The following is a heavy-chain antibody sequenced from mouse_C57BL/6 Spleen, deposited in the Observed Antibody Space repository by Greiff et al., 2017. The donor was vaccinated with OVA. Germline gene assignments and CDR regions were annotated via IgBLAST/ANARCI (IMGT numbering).Heavy chain of an antibody. J-gene: IGHJ2*01. CDR2: IYPGSGST. D-gene: IGHD1-1*01. Sequence: QVQLQQPGAELVKPGASVKMSCKASGYTFTSYWITWVKQRPGQGLEWIGDIYPGSGSTNYNEKFKSKATLTVDTSSSTAYMQLSSLTSEASAVYYCARCGSSSPLHYWGQGTTLTVSS. CDR3: ARCGSSSPLHY. V-gene: IGHV1-55*01. CDR1: GYTFTSYW.